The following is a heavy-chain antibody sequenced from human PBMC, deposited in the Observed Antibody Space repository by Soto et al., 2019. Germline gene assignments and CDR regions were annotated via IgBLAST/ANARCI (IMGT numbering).Heavy chain of an antibody. D-gene: IGHD4-4*01. V-gene: IGHV3-48*02. J-gene: IGHJ6*02. CDR2: ISSSSSTI. CDR1: GFTFSSYS. Sequence: GGSLRLSCAASGFTFSSYSMNWVRQAPGKGLEWVSYISSSSSTIYYADSVKGRFTISRDNAKNSLYLQMNSLRDEDTAVYYCARDEHSFSATVTTYYYYGMDVWGQGTTVTVSS. CDR3: ARDEHSFSATVTTYYYYGMDV.